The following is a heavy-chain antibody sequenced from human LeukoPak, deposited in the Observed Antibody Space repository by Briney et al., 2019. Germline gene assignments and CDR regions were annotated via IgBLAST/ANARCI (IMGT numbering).Heavy chain of an antibody. V-gene: IGHV1-24*01. CDR1: GYTLTELS. CDR2: FDPEDGET. D-gene: IGHD2-8*01. J-gene: IGHJ4*02. CDR3: ATSTHCTNGVCLEY. Sequence: ASVKVSCKVSGYTLTELSMHWVRQAPGKGLEWMGGFDPEDGETIYAQKFQGRVTMTEDTSTDTAYMELSSLRSEDTAVYYCATSTHCTNGVCLEYWGQGTLVTVSS.